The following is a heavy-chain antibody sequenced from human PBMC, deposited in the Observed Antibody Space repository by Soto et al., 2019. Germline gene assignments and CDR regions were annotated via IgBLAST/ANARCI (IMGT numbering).Heavy chain of an antibody. CDR3: ARPAVIPSFYYYYGMDV. Sequence: QLQLQESGPGLVKPSETLSLTCTVSGGSISSSSYYWGWIRQPPGKGLEWIGSIYYSGSTYYNPSLKSRVTISVDTSKTQFSLKLSSVTAADTAVYYCARPAVIPSFYYYYGMDVWGQGTTVTVSS. CDR1: GGSISSSSYY. CDR2: IYYSGST. V-gene: IGHV4-39*01. J-gene: IGHJ6*02. D-gene: IGHD2-21*01.